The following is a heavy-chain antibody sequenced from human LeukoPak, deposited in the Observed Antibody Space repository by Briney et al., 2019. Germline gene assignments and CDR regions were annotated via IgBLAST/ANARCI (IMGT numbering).Heavy chain of an antibody. J-gene: IGHJ4*02. V-gene: IGHV1-69*06. CDR2: IIPIFGTA. CDR1: GGTFSSYA. Sequence: SVKVSCKASGGTFSSYAISWVRQAPGQGLEWMGGIIPIFGTANYAQKFQGRVTMTEDTSTDTAYMELSSLRSEDTAVYYCATGPFRYYDSSGYYYVEDYWGQGTLVTVSS. D-gene: IGHD3-22*01. CDR3: ATGPFRYYDSSGYYYVEDY.